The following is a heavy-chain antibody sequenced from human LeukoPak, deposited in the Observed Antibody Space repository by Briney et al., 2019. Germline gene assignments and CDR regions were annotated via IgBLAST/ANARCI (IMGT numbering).Heavy chain of an antibody. CDR3: ARDLLPAARGDWFDP. J-gene: IGHJ5*02. V-gene: IGHV3-48*04. CDR2: ISSSSSTI. CDR1: GFTFSSYG. D-gene: IGHD2-2*01. Sequence: GGSLRLSCAASGFTFSSYGMHWVRQAPGKGLEWVSYISSSSSTIYYADSVKGRFTISRDNAKNSLYLQMNSLRAEDTAVYYCARDLLPAARGDWFDPWGQGTLVTVSS.